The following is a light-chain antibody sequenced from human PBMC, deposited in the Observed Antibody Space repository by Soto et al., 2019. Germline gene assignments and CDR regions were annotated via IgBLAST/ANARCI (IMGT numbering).Light chain of an antibody. V-gene: IGLV3-25*03. CDR1: TLPDQY. J-gene: IGLJ3*02. Sequence: SSELTQPPSVSVSPGQTARITCSGDTLPDQYAYWYQQKPGQAPVLVIYKDSERPSGIPERFSGSDAGTTVTLTISGVQAEDEADYYCQSADTTGNWVFGGGTKVTVL. CDR2: KDS. CDR3: QSADTTGNWV.